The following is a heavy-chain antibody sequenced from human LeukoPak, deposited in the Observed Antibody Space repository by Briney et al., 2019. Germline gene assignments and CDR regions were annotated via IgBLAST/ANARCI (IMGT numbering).Heavy chain of an antibody. CDR2: IYPGDSDT. CDR3: ARTTMVRGVIMGDFDY. V-gene: IGHV5-51*01. D-gene: IGHD3-10*01. J-gene: IGHJ4*02. CDR1: GYSFTSYW. Sequence: GESLKISCQGSGYSFTSYWIGWVRQMPGRGLEWMGIIYPGDSDTRYSPSFQGQVTISADKSISTAYLQWSSLKASDTAMYYCARTTMVRGVIMGDFDYWGQGTLVTVSS.